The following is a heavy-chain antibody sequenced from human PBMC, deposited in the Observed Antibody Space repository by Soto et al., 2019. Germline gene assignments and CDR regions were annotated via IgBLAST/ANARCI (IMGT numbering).Heavy chain of an antibody. CDR2: ISYDGSNK. D-gene: IGHD3-22*01. J-gene: IGHJ4*02. Sequence: QVQLVESGGGVVQPGRSLRLSCAASGFTFSSYGMHWVRQAPGKGLEWVAVISYDGSNKYYADSVKGRITISRDNSKNPLYLQMHSLRAEDTAVYYFANNPPKTYYYDSSGYSTWGQGTLVTVSS. V-gene: IGHV3-30*18. CDR3: ANNPPKTYYYDSSGYST. CDR1: GFTFSSYG.